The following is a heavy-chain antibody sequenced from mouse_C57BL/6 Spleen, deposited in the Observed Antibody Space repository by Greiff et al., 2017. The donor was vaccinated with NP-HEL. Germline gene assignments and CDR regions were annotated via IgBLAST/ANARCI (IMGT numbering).Heavy chain of an antibody. V-gene: IGHV1-55*01. CDR2: IYPGSGST. J-gene: IGHJ1*03. CDR1: GYTFTSYW. Sequence: QVQLQQSGAELVKPGASVKMSCKASGYTFTSYWITWVKQRPGQGLEWIGDIYPGSGSTNYNEKFKSKATLTVDTSSSTAYMQLSSLTSEDSAVYYCARGGDYYGSSFHWYFDVWGTGTTVTVSS. D-gene: IGHD1-1*01. CDR3: ARGGDYYGSSFHWYFDV.